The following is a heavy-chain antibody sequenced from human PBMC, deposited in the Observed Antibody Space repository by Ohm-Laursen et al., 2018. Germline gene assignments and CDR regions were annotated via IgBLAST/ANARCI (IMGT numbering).Heavy chain of an antibody. D-gene: IGHD6-19*01. CDR1: GGSISSGGYY. J-gene: IGHJ4*02. CDR2: INHSRST. CDR3: ARGFSGWWGRIDY. V-gene: IGHV4-39*07. Sequence: SDTLSLTCTVSGGSISSGGYYWSWIRQPPGKGLEWIGEINHSRSTKYSSSFKSRVTISVDTSKNQFSLKLSSVTAADTAVYYCARGFSGWWGRIDYWGQGILVTVSS.